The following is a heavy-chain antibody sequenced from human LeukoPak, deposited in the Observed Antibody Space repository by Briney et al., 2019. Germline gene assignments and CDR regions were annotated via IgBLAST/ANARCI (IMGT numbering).Heavy chain of an antibody. CDR2: IRYDGSNK. CDR1: GFTFSSYG. V-gene: IGHV3-30*02. Sequence: GGSLRLSCAASGFTFSSYGMHWGREAPGKGLGWVAFIRYDGSNKYYADSVKGRFTISRDNSKNTLYLQMNSLRAEDTAVYYCAKEFRCSSTSCSDLDYWGQGTLVTVSS. CDR3: AKEFRCSSTSCSDLDY. D-gene: IGHD2-2*01. J-gene: IGHJ4*02.